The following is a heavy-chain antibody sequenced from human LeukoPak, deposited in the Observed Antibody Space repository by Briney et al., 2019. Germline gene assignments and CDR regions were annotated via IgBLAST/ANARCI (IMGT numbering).Heavy chain of an antibody. Sequence: SETLSLTCTVSGGSISSYYWSWIRQPPGKGLEWIGYIYYSGSTNYNPSLKSRVTISVDTSKNQFSLKLSSVTAADTAVYYCARHRLNSSAWYGRYNWFDPWGQGTLVTVSS. CDR1: GGSISSYY. D-gene: IGHD6-19*01. J-gene: IGHJ5*02. CDR2: IYYSGST. CDR3: ARHRLNSSAWYGRYNWFDP. V-gene: IGHV4-59*08.